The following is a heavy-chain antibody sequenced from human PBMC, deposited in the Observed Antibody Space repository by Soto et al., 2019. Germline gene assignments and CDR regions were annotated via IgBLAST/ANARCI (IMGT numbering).Heavy chain of an antibody. Sequence: SETLSLTCGFSVGSISSINWWSWVRQTPGKGLEWIGEIYYSGSTNYNPSLTSRVSMSVDKSRNQFFLNLTSLTAADTAVYYCARSSGIYANYHFEAWGRGTLVSVSS. CDR3: ARSSGIYANYHFEA. CDR1: VGSISSINW. J-gene: IGHJ5*02. CDR2: IYYSGST. D-gene: IGHD3-10*01. V-gene: IGHV4-4*02.